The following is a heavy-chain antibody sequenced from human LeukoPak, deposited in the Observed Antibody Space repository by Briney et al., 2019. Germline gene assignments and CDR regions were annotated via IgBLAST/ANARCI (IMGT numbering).Heavy chain of an antibody. Sequence: SETLSLTCAVYGGSFSGYYWSWIRQPPGKGLEWIGEINHSGSTNYNPSLKSRVTISVDTSKNQFSLKLSAVTAADTAVYYCASYCSSTSCYDMDVWGKGTTVTVSS. V-gene: IGHV4-34*01. D-gene: IGHD2-2*01. CDR1: GGSFSGYY. J-gene: IGHJ6*03. CDR2: INHSGST. CDR3: ASYCSSTSCYDMDV.